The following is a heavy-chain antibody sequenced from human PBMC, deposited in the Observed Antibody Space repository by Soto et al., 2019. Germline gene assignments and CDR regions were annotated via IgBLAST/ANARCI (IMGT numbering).Heavy chain of an antibody. CDR3: ARGRYYDFWSGYPGAFDI. Sequence: QSQTLSLTCAISGDSVSSNSAAWNWIRQSPSRGLEWLGRTYYRSKWYNDYAVSVKSRITINPDTSKNQFSLQLNSVTPEDTAVYYCARGRYYDFWSGYPGAFDIWGQGTMVTVSS. CDR1: GDSVSSNSAA. D-gene: IGHD3-3*01. CDR2: TYYRSKWYN. J-gene: IGHJ3*02. V-gene: IGHV6-1*01.